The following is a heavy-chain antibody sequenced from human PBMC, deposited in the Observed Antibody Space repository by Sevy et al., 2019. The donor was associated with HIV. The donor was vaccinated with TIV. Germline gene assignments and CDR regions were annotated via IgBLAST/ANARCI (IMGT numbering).Heavy chain of an antibody. D-gene: IGHD3-10*01. CDR3: TRGPSDFSGSDLAY. V-gene: IGHV1-2*02. CDR2: INPNSGGT. CDR1: GYTFTGYY. J-gene: IGHJ4*02. Sequence: ASVKVSCKASGYTFTGYYMHWVRQAPGLGLEWMGWINPNSGGTKYAQKFQGRVTMTRDTSISTAYMELSRLKSDDTAVYYCTRGPSDFSGSDLAYWGQGTLVTVSS.